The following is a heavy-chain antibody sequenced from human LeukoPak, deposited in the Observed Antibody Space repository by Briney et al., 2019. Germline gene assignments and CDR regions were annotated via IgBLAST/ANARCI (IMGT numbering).Heavy chain of an antibody. Sequence: HGGSLRLSCAASGFTVSSNYMSWVRQAPGKGLEWVSVIYSGGSTYYADSVKGRFTISRDNSKSTLYLQMNSLRAEDTAVYYCAKSGYNRFDYWGQGTLVTVSS. CDR3: AKSGYNRFDY. V-gene: IGHV3-53*01. CDR2: IYSGGST. CDR1: GFTVSSNY. D-gene: IGHD5-24*01. J-gene: IGHJ4*02.